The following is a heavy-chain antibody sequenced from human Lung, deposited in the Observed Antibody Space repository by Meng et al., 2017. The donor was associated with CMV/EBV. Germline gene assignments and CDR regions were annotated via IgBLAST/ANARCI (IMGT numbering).Heavy chain of an antibody. CDR1: GDIVSSNSAA. J-gene: IGHJ4*02. Sequence: VPLRQSGPGLVKPSQTLSLTCAISGDIVSSNSAAWHWIRQSPSRGLEWLGRTYYRSKWYHEYAVSVKSRITISPDTPKNQFSLQLNSMTPEDTAVYYCARGINGGCGDWGQGTLVTVSS. D-gene: IGHD4-23*01. V-gene: IGHV6-1*01. CDR3: ARGINGGCGD. CDR2: TYYRSKWYH.